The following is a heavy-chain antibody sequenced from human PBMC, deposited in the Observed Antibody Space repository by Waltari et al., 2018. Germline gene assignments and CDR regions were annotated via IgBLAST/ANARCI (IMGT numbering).Heavy chain of an antibody. V-gene: IGHV4-4*07. J-gene: IGHJ3*01. CDR1: GGPIRIYY. CDR3: TRERRQLELVASFDV. D-gene: IGHD1-1*01. CDR2: IYSSGST. Sequence: QVQLQESGPGLVKSSEPLSLTCTIYGGPIRIYYWSWIRQPAGKGLEWIGRIYSSGSTNYSPSLDSRVSMSIDTSTNQFSLKLKSVTAADTAIYYCTRERRQLELVASFDVWGHGTKVSVSS.